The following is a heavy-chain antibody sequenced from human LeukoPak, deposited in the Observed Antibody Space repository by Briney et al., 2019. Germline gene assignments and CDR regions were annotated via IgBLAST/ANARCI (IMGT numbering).Heavy chain of an antibody. V-gene: IGHV3-30*02. D-gene: IGHD1-26*01. CDR2: IRYDGSNK. CDR3: AKDDSGNYYGSTIY. J-gene: IGHJ4*02. Sequence: GGSLRLSCAASGFTFSSYGMHWVRQAPGKGLEWVAFIRYDGSNKYYADSVKGRFTISRDNSKNTLYLQMNSLRAEDTAVYYCAKDDSGNYYGSTIYWGQGTLVTVSS. CDR1: GFTFSSYG.